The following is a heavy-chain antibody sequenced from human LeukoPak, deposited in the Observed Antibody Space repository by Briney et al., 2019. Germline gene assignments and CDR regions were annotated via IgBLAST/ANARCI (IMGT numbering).Heavy chain of an antibody. CDR2: ISAYNGNT. V-gene: IGHV1-18*01. CDR3: ARDPISVAGPRPPTRRMAV. Sequence: ASVKVSCKASGYTFTSYGISWVRQAPGQGLEWMGWISAYNGNTNYAQKLQGRVTMTTDTSTSTAYMELRSLRSDDTAVYYCARDPISVAGPRPPTRRMAVWGKGTTVTVPS. CDR1: GYTFTSYG. J-gene: IGHJ6*04. D-gene: IGHD6-19*01.